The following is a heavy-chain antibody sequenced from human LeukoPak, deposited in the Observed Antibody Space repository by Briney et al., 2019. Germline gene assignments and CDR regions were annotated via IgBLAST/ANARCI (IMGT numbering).Heavy chain of an antibody. J-gene: IGHJ4*02. D-gene: IGHD3-10*01. CDR1: GFTLSNYA. CDR2: IYSGGGT. Sequence: GGSLRLSCAASGFTLSNYAMTWVRQAPGRGLEWVSVIYSGGGTYYADSVKGRFTISRDNSKNTLFLQMNSLRAGDTAVYYCARGTVTMVDYWGQGTLVTVSS. V-gene: IGHV3-66*01. CDR3: ARGTVTMVDY.